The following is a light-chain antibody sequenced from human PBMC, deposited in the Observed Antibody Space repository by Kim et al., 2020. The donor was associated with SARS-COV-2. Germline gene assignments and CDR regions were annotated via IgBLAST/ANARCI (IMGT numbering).Light chain of an antibody. CDR3: QQTYNNHPT. Sequence: DIQMTQSPSSLSASVGDRVTITCRASQIVSSYLNWYQQKPGQAPKLLIYAAINLQGGVPSRFSGSGSGTDFTLAINSLQPEDFAIYYCQQTYNNHPTFGQGTNVDIK. CDR2: AAI. V-gene: IGKV1-39*01. J-gene: IGKJ1*01. CDR1: QIVSSY.